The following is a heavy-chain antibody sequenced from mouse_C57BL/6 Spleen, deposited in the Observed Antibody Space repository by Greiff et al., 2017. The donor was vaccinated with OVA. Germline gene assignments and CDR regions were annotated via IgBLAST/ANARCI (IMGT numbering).Heavy chain of an antibody. J-gene: IGHJ2*01. CDR1: GFNIKNTY. D-gene: IGHD2-10*02. CDR3: ARSSNYCDY. CDR2: IDPANGNT. V-gene: IGHV14-3*01. Sequence: VQLQQSVAELVRPGASVKLSCTASGFNIKNTYMPWVKQRPEQGLEWIGRIDPANGNTKYAPKFQGKATITADTSSNTAYLQLSSLTSEDTAIYYCARSSNYCDYWGQGTTLTVSS.